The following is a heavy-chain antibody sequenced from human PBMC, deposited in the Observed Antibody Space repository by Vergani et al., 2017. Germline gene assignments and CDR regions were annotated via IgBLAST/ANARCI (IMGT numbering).Heavy chain of an antibody. CDR3: ARELGDLETDAFDI. J-gene: IGHJ3*02. D-gene: IGHD5-24*01. CDR1: GYTFTNYG. V-gene: IGHV1-18*01. Sequence: QVQLVQSGAEVKKPGASVKVSCKASGYTFTNYGIIWVRQAPGQGLEWMGWISAYNGNTNYAQKLQGRVTMTTDTSTSTVYMELRSLRSDDTAVYYCARELGDLETDAFDIWGQGTMVTVSS. CDR2: ISAYNGNT.